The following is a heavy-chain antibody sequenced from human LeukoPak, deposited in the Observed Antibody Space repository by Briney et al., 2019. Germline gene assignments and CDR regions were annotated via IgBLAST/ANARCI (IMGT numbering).Heavy chain of an antibody. V-gene: IGHV1-69*01. D-gene: IGHD3-22*01. CDR1: AGTFSSYT. CDR3: ARGLNSSVYYCKKHDWFFDC. CDR2: IIPIFGTA. Sequence: SVTLSFKGAAGTFSSYTSSWLRQAPGHGLEWMGGIIPIFGTANYAQKFQGRVTITADESTSTAYMELSSLRSEDTAVYYCARGLNSSVYYCKKHDWFFDCLVRGTMVTVSS. J-gene: IGHJ2*01.